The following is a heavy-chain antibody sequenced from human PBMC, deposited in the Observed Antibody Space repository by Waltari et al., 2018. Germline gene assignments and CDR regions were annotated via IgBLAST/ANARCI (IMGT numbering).Heavy chain of an antibody. CDR3: AREANYDFWSTPFDY. D-gene: IGHD3-3*01. Sequence: QVQLQESGPGLVKPSETLSLTCTVSGGSISSYYWSWIRQPAGKGLEWIGRIYTSGRTNYNPSLKSRVTMSVDTSKNQFSLRLSSVTAADTAVYYCAREANYDFWSTPFDYWGQGTLVTVSS. CDR2: IYTSGRT. V-gene: IGHV4-4*07. CDR1: GGSISSYY. J-gene: IGHJ4*02.